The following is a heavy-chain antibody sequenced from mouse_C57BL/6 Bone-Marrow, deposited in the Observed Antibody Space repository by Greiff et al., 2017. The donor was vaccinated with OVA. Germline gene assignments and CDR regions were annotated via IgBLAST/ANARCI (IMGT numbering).Heavy chain of an antibody. J-gene: IGHJ2*01. CDR3: ARGPFFITTVVASFDY. V-gene: IGHV1-9*01. D-gene: IGHD1-1*01. Sequence: VKLQESGAELMKPGASVKLSCKATGYTFTGYWIEWVKQRPGHGLEWIGEILPGSGSTNYNEKFKGKATFTADTSSNTAYMQLSSLTTEDSAIYYCARGPFFITTVVASFDYWGQGTTLTVSS. CDR1: GYTFTGYW. CDR2: ILPGSGST.